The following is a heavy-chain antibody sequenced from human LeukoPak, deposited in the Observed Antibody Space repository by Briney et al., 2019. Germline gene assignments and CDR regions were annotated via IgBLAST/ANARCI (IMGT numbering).Heavy chain of an antibody. J-gene: IGHJ4*02. CDR3: AKDEDDMYCSGGSCYYFDY. V-gene: IGHV3-23*01. CDR2: ISGSGGST. D-gene: IGHD2-15*01. Sequence: GGSLRLSCAASGLSVSSYAMSWVRQAPGKGLEWVSAISGSGGSTYYADSVKGRFTISRDNSKNTLYLQMNSLRAEDTAVYYCAKDEDDMYCSGGSCYYFDYWGQGTLVTVSS. CDR1: GLSVSSYA.